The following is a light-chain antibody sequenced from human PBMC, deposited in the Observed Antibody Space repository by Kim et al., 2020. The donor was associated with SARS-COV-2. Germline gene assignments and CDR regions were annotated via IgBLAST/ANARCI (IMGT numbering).Light chain of an antibody. CDR3: LVTSNNARV. V-gene: IGLV7-46*01. CDR2: DTN. CDR1: TGAVTSDHS. J-gene: IGLJ2*01. Sequence: GTVILTCGSSTGAVTSDHSPYWFQHRPGQAPRTLIYDTNNKHSCTPARFSGSLLGGKAALTLSGAQPEDEAEYYCLVTSNNARVFGGGTQLTVL.